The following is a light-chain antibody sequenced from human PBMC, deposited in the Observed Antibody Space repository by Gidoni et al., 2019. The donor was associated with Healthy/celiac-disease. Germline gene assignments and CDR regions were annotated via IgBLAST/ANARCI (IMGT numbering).Light chain of an antibody. V-gene: IGKV1-39*01. CDR1: QSISSY. Sequence: DFQLTKSPSSLSASVGDRVTITCRASQSISSYLNWYQQKPGKAPKLLIYAASSLQSGVPSRFSSSGSGTDFTLTISSLQPEDVATYYCQQSYSTLSITFGQGTRLEIK. J-gene: IGKJ5*01. CDR2: AAS. CDR3: QQSYSTLSIT.